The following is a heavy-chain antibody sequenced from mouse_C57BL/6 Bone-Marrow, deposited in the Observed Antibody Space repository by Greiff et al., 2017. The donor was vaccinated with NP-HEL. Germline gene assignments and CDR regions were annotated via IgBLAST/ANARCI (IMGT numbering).Heavy chain of an antibody. CDR3: ARRSSLSYWYFDV. V-gene: IGHV1-4*01. J-gene: IGHJ1*03. D-gene: IGHD1-1*01. Sequence: VQRVESGAELARPGASVKMSCKASGYTFTSYTMHWVKQRPGQGLEWIGYINPSSGYTKYNQKFKDKATLTADKSSSTAYMQLSSLTSEDSAVYYCARRSSLSYWYFDVWGTGTTVTVSS. CDR1: GYTFTSYT. CDR2: INPSSGYT.